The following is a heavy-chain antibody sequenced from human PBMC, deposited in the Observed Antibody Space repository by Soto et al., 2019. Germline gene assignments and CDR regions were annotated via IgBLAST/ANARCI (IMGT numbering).Heavy chain of an antibody. CDR3: ARRRKAARKVPGSYSHYYYYYGMDV. Sequence: GASVKVSCKASGGTFSSYAISWVRQAPGQGLEWMGGIIPIFGTANYAQKFQGRVTITADESTSTAYMELSSLRSEDTAVYYCARRRKAARKVPGSYSHYYYYYGMDVWGQGTTVTVSS. CDR1: GGTFSSYA. CDR2: IIPIFGTA. D-gene: IGHD3-10*01. J-gene: IGHJ6*02. V-gene: IGHV1-69*13.